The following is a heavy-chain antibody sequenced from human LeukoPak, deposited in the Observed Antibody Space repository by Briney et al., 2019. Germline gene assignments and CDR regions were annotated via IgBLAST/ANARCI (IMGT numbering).Heavy chain of an antibody. D-gene: IGHD3-22*01. CDR1: GFTVSSNY. Sequence: PGGSLRLSCAASGFTVSSNYMSWVRQAPGKGLEWVSVIYSGGSTYYADSVKGRFTISRDNSKNTLYLQMNSLRAEDTAVYYCARDYYDSSGYYYITGDYWGQGTLVTVSS. V-gene: IGHV3-53*01. J-gene: IGHJ4*02. CDR2: IYSGGST. CDR3: ARDYYDSSGYYYITGDY.